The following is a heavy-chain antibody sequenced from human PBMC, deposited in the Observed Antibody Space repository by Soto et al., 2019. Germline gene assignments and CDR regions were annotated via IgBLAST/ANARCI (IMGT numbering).Heavy chain of an antibody. D-gene: IGHD3-10*01. J-gene: IGHJ4*02. CDR3: ATSFGSGSRAFDY. CDR1: GDTFNFYT. Sequence: QVQLVQSGAEVKKPGSSVKVSCKASGDTFNFYTIYWVRQAPGLGLEWMGRFNPILSFSNSALKFQGRVTLTADKSTSTAYMVLSSLRSEDTAIYYCATSFGSGSRAFDYWGQGALVTVSS. CDR2: FNPILSFS. V-gene: IGHV1-69*02.